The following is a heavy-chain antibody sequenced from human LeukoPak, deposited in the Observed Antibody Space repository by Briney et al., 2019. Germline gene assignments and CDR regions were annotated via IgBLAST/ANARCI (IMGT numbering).Heavy chain of an antibody. CDR3: ARGVEMATTTGFDY. CDR2: IIPIFGTA. J-gene: IGHJ4*02. V-gene: IGHV1-69*05. D-gene: IGHD5-24*01. CDR1: GGTFSSYA. Sequence: SVKVSCKASGGTFSSYAISRVRQAPGQGLEWMGGIIPIFGTANYAQKFQGRVTITTDESTSTAYMELSSLRSEDTAVYYCARGVEMATTTGFDYWGQGTLVTVSS.